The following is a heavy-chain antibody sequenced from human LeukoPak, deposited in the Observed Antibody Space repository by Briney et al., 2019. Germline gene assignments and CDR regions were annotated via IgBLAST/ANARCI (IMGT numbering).Heavy chain of an antibody. CDR1: GFTVSSNY. D-gene: IGHD3-10*01. V-gene: IGHV3-53*01. CDR3: ASGSGSYRTPYYYMDV. J-gene: IGHJ6*03. CDR2: IYSGGST. Sequence: GGSLRLSCAASGFTVSSNYMSWVRQAPGKGLEWVSVIYSGGSTYYADSVKGRFTIFRDNSKNTLYLQMNSLRAEDTAVYYCASGSGSYRTPYYYMDVWGTGTTVTVSS.